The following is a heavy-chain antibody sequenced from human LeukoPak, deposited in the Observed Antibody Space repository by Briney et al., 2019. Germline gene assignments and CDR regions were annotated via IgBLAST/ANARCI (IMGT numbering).Heavy chain of an antibody. V-gene: IGHV3-21*04. CDR1: GFTFTTYG. CDR3: ARDSSMLRGPLVIYYFDF. CDR2: ISFSGSYI. D-gene: IGHD3-10*01. Sequence: GGSLRLSCAASGFTFTTYGFNWVRQAPGKGLEWVSSISFSGSYIYYADSVKGRFTISRDNAKNSVYLQMNSLRVEDTAVYYCARDSSMLRGPLVIYYFDFWGQGTLVTVSS. J-gene: IGHJ4*02.